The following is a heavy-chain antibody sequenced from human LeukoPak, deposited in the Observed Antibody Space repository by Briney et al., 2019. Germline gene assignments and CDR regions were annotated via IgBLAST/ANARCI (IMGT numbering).Heavy chain of an antibody. CDR3: ARGHILHFDY. J-gene: IGHJ4*02. CDR2: VDGGGGGT. D-gene: IGHD1-26*01. Sequence: QPGGSLRLSCAASGFTLSSYAMTWVRQAPGRGLEWVSSVDGGGGGTYYADSVKGRFTISRDNSKDTLYLQMNSLRAEDTAVYYCARGHILHFDYWGQGTLVTVSS. V-gene: IGHV3-23*01. CDR1: GFTLSSYA.